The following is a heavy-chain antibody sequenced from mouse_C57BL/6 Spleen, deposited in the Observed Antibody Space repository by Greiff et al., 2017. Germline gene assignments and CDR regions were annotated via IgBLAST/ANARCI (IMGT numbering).Heavy chain of an antibody. CDR3: AREGSPLEKMDY. CDR1: GYTFTSYW. V-gene: IGHV1-61*01. Sequence: VQLQQPGAELVRPGSSVKLSCKASGYTFTSYWMDWVKQRPGQGLEWIGNIYPSDSETHYNQKFKDKATLTVDKSSSTAYMQLSSLTSEDSAVYYCAREGSPLEKMDYWGQGTSVTVSS. J-gene: IGHJ4*01. CDR2: IYPSDSET. D-gene: IGHD6-1*01.